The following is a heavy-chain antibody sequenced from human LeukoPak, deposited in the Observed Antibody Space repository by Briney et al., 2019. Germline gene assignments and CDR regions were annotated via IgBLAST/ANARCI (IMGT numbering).Heavy chain of an antibody. CDR3: ARGLAIGYYDSSGSHRGRAFDI. D-gene: IGHD3-22*01. Sequence: KASETLSLTCAVYGGSFSGYYWSWIRQPPGKGLEWIGEINHSGSTNYNPSLKSRVTISVDTFKNQFSLKLSSVTAADTAVYYCARGLAIGYYDSSGSHRGRAFDIWGQGTMVTVSS. CDR1: GGSFSGYY. J-gene: IGHJ3*02. V-gene: IGHV4-34*01. CDR2: INHSGST.